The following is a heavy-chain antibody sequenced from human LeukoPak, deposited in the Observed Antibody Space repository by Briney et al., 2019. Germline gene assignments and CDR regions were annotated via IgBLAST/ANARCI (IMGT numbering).Heavy chain of an antibody. Sequence: PSETLSLTCSVSGGSLSNYYWSWIRQPPGKGLEWIGKIYYSGNTKYSPSLESRVTISVDTSKNQFSLKLSSVTAADTAVYYCARDLGVRGVISYWGQGTLVTVSS. D-gene: IGHD3-10*01. V-gene: IGHV4-59*12. CDR1: GGSLSNYY. J-gene: IGHJ4*02. CDR3: ARDLGVRGVISY. CDR2: IYYSGNT.